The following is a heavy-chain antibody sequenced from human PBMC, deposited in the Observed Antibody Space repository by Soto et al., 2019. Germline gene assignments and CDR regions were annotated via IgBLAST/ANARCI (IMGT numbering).Heavy chain of an antibody. J-gene: IGHJ4*02. CDR1: GGSISSGDYY. V-gene: IGHV4-30-4*01. D-gene: IGHD6-6*01. CDR2: IYYSGST. Sequence: PSETLSLTCTVSGGSISSGDYYWSWIRQPPGKGLEWIGYIYYSGSTYYNPSLKSRVTISVDTSKNQFSLKLSYVTAADTAVYYCAVSIGARYFDYWGQGTLVTAP. CDR3: AVSIGARYFDY.